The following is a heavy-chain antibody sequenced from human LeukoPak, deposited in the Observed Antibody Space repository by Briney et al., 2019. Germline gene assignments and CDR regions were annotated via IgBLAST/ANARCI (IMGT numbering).Heavy chain of an antibody. J-gene: IGHJ6*03. CDR3: AHYTPITGTMIVTRYYFYYMDV. D-gene: IGHD3-22*01. CDR1: GFSLSTSGVA. Sequence: ESGPTLVKPTQTLTLTCTFSGFSLSTSGVAVGWIRQPPGKALEWLALIYWNDDKRYSPSLKSRLTITKDTSKNQVVLAMTNMDPVDTATYYCAHYTPITGTMIVTRYYFYYMDVWGKGTTVTVSS. CDR2: IYWNDDK. V-gene: IGHV2-5*01.